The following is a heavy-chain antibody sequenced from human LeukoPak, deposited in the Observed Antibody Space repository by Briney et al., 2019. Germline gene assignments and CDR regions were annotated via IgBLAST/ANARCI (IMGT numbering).Heavy chain of an antibody. CDR2: IYTSGST. Sequence: SETLSLTCTVSGGSISSGSYYWSWIRQPAGKGLEWIGRIYTSGSTNYNPSLKSRVTISVDTSKNQFSLKLSSVTAADTAVYYCARHGGGYGSGDYYFDYWGQGTLVTVSS. D-gene: IGHD3-10*01. CDR3: ARHGGGYGSGDYYFDY. J-gene: IGHJ4*02. V-gene: IGHV4-61*02. CDR1: GGSISSGSYY.